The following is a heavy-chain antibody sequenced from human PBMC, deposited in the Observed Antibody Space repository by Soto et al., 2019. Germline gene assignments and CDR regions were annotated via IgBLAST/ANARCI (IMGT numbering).Heavy chain of an antibody. V-gene: IGHV4-59*01. CDR2: IYYSGST. CDR1: GGSISSYY. D-gene: IGHD3-9*01. Sequence: PSETLSLTCTVSGGSISSYYWSWIRQPPGKGLEWIGYIYYSGSTNYNPSLKSRVTISVDTSKNQFSLKLSSVTAADTAVYYCARVSYYDILTGYYTPNYGMDVWGQGTTVTV. J-gene: IGHJ6*02. CDR3: ARVSYYDILTGYYTPNYGMDV.